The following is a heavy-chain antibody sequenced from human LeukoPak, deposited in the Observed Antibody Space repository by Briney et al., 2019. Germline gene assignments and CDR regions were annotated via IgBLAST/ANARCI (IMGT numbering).Heavy chain of an antibody. D-gene: IGHD3-9*01. CDR3: ARNLRYFDWLLPDY. J-gene: IGHJ4*02. Sequence: GGSLRLACAASGFTFDDYGMSWVRQAPGKGQEWVSGINWNGGSTGYADSVKGRFTISRDNAKNSLYLQMNSLRAEDTALYHCARNLRYFDWLLPDYWGQGTLVTVSS. V-gene: IGHV3-20*01. CDR2: INWNGGST. CDR1: GFTFDDYG.